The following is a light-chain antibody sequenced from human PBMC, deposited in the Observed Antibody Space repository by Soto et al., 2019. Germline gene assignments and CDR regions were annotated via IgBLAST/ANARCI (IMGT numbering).Light chain of an antibody. V-gene: IGKV3-20*01. J-gene: IGKJ4*01. Sequence: DIVLTQSPGTLSLSPGERATLSCRASQSISNDYLAWYQQKPGQAPRLLIYGASSRATGIPDRFGGSGSGTDFTLTISRLEPEDFAVYFCQHYVAAPLTFGGGTKVDIK. CDR3: QHYVAAPLT. CDR2: GAS. CDR1: QSISNDY.